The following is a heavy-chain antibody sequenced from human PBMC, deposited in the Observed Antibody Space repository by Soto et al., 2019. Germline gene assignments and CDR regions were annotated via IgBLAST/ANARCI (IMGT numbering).Heavy chain of an antibody. Sequence: GASVNVSCKASGGTFSSYSMSWVRQAPGQGLEWMGGIIPIFGTANYAQKFQGRVTITADESTSTAYMELSSLRSEDTAVYYCATYFRSQNWFDPWGQGTLVTVSS. CDR2: IIPIFGTA. D-gene: IGHD1-26*01. J-gene: IGHJ5*02. CDR3: ATYFRSQNWFDP. V-gene: IGHV1-69*13. CDR1: GGTFSSYS.